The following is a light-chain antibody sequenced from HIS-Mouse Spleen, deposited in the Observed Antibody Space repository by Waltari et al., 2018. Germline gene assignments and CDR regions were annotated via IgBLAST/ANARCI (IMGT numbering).Light chain of an antibody. Sequence: SYELTQPPSVSVSPGQTASITCPGDTLGDKYACWYQQKPGQSPVLVIYQDSKRPSGIPERFSGSNSGNTATLTISGTQAMDEADYYCQAWNSSTAVFGTGTKVTVL. CDR1: TLGDKY. CDR2: QDS. CDR3: QAWNSSTAV. J-gene: IGLJ1*01. V-gene: IGLV3-1*01.